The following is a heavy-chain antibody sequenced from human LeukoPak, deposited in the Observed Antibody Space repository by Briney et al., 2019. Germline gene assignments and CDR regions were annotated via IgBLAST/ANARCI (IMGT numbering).Heavy chain of an antibody. CDR1: GGSISSSSYY. Sequence: PSETLSLTCTVSGGSISSSSYYWGWIRQPPGKGLEWIGEINHSGSTNYNPSLKSRVTISVDTSKNQFSLKLSSVAAADTAVYYCARLLFGIAAREADAFDIWGQGTMVTVSS. CDR2: INHSGST. CDR3: ARLLFGIAAREADAFDI. V-gene: IGHV4-39*07. J-gene: IGHJ3*02. D-gene: IGHD6-6*01.